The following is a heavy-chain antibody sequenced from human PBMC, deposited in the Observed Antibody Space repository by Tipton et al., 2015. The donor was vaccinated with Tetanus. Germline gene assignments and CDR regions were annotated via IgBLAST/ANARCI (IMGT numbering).Heavy chain of an antibody. Sequence: SLRLSCAATGFTINDSALNWVRQAPGKSLEWVSDITWSSDSSGYADSVKGRYTISRDNAKNYLDLQKNSLRAEETALSYFTKWGWFDWWGNGSLVAVSP. V-gene: IGHV3-9*01. J-gene: IGHJ5*01. CDR2: ITWSSDSS. D-gene: IGHD3-16*01. CDR1: GFTINDSA. CDR3: TKWGWFDW.